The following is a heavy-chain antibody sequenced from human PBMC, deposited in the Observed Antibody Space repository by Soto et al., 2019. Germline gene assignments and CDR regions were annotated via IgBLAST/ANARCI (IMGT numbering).Heavy chain of an antibody. CDR3: TKKVNSGPGSQYFDY. V-gene: IGHV3-23*01. J-gene: IGHJ4*02. D-gene: IGHD3-10*01. CDR2: ISGSGDDT. CDR1: GFTFSSFA. Sequence: PGGSLRLSCAASGFTFSSFALSWVRQAPGKGLEWVSAISGSGDDTDYADSVKGRFTISRDNSKNTLYLQMNSLRVEDTAIYYCTKKVNSGPGSQYFDYWGQGTLVTVSS.